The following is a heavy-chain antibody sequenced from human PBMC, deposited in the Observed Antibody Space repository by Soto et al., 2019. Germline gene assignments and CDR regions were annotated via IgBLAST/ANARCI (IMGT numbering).Heavy chain of an antibody. J-gene: IGHJ5*02. D-gene: IGHD5-18*01. Sequence: PSETLSLTYAVYGGSFSGYYWSWIRQPPGKGLEWIGEINHSGSTNYNPSLKSRVTISVDTSKNQFSLKLSSVTAADTAVYYCARGRKLRGYSYGYYNWFDPWGQGTLVTVSS. CDR1: GGSFSGYY. CDR3: ARGRKLRGYSYGYYNWFDP. CDR2: INHSGST. V-gene: IGHV4-34*01.